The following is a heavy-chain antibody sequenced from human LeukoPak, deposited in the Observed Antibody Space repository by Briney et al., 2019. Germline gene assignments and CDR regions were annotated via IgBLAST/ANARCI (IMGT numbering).Heavy chain of an antibody. D-gene: IGHD3-3*01. CDR2: ISYDGSNK. CDR1: GFTFSSYA. V-gene: IGHV3-30-3*01. J-gene: IGHJ3*02. CDR3: ARATVRFLEWLPNDAFDI. Sequence: PGGSLRLSCAASGFTFSSYAMHWVRQAPGKGLEWVAVISYDGSNKHYADSVKGRFTISRDNSKNTLYLQMNSLRAEDTAVYYCARATVRFLEWLPNDAFDIWGQGTMVTVSS.